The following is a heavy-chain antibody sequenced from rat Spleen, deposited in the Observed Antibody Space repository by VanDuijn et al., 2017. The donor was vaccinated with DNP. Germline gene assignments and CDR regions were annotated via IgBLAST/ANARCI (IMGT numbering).Heavy chain of an antibody. Sequence: EVQLVESGGGLVQPGRSMKLSCAASGFTFSSFPMAWVRQAPTKGLEWVATISTSGGSTYYRDSVKGRFTISRDNAKSTLSLQMISLRSEDMATYYCVRQELQWSHFDYWGQGVMVTVSS. CDR2: ISTSGGST. CDR3: VRQELQWSHFDY. D-gene: IGHD1-1*01. V-gene: IGHV5-46*01. CDR1: GFTFSSFP. J-gene: IGHJ2*01.